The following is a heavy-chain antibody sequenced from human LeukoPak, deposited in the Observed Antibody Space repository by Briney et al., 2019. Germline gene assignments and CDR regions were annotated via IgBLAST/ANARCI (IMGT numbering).Heavy chain of an antibody. CDR1: GGSISSSSYY. J-gene: IGHJ3*02. D-gene: IGHD2-15*01. CDR2: IYYSGST. Sequence: SGTLSLTCTVPGGSISSSSYYWGWIRQPPGKGLEWIGSIYYSGSTYYNPSLKSRVTISVDTSKNQFSLKLSSVTAADTAVYYCASPGGIDAFDIWGQGTMVTVSS. CDR3: ASPGGIDAFDI. V-gene: IGHV4-39*01.